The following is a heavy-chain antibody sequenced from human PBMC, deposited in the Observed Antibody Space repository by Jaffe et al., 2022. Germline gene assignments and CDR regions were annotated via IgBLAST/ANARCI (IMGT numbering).Heavy chain of an antibody. CDR1: GYTFTSYD. D-gene: IGHD2-2*03. Sequence: QVQLVQSGAEVKKPGASVKVSCKASGYTFTSYDINWVRQATGQGLEWMGWMNPNSGNTGYAQKFQGRVTMTRNTSISTAYMELSSLRSEDTAVYYCARAPEVDIVVVPAYYFDYWGQGTLVTVSS. V-gene: IGHV1-8*01. J-gene: IGHJ4*02. CDR3: ARAPEVDIVVVPAYYFDY. CDR2: MNPNSGNT.